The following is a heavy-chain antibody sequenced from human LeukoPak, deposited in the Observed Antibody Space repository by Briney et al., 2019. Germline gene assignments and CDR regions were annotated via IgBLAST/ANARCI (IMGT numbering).Heavy chain of an antibody. Sequence: PSETLSLTCTVSGGSISSSSYYWGWIRQPPGKGLEWIGSIYYSGSTYYNPSLKSRVTISVDTSKNQFSLKLSSVTAADTAVYYCARQLDPSTPGDPNWFDPWGQGTLVTVSS. D-gene: IGHD3-10*01. CDR3: ARQLDPSTPGDPNWFDP. CDR2: IYYSGST. J-gene: IGHJ5*02. V-gene: IGHV4-39*07. CDR1: GGSISSSSYY.